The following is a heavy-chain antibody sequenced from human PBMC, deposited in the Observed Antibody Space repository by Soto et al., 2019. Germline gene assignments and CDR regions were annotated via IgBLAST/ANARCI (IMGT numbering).Heavy chain of an antibody. D-gene: IGHD6-6*01. CDR2: INPNNGGT. CDR3: ARVLTSSSGPDL. J-gene: IGHJ5*02. V-gene: IGHV1-2*02. CDR1: GYTFTGYY. Sequence: GASVKVSCKASGYTFTGYYVHWVRQAPGQGLEWMGWINPNNGGTVYAEKFQGRVTMTSDTSLSTAYVELSRLRSDDSAFYYCARVLTSSSGPDLWGQGTLVTGSS.